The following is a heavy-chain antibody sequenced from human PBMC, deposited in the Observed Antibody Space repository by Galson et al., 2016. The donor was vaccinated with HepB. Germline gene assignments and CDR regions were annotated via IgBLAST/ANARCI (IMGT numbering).Heavy chain of an antibody. CDR2: IDYSGRT. CDR1: GGSIDNSNHY. CDR3: ARHYEYGDYLDY. V-gene: IGHV4-39*01. J-gene: IGHJ4*02. Sequence: ATLSLTCTVSGGSIDNSNHYWGWIRQPPGMGLEWIGRIDYSGRTNYRSSLKSRVSISVDTSKNEFSLRLTSVTAADTALYYCARHYEYGDYLDYWGQGTLVTVSS. D-gene: IGHD4/OR15-4a*01.